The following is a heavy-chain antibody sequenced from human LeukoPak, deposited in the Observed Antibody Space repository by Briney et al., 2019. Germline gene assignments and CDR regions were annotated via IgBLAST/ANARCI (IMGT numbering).Heavy chain of an antibody. J-gene: IGHJ4*02. V-gene: IGHV3-33*01. CDR3: ARATYYYDSSGYLDY. CDR1: GFTFSSYG. D-gene: IGHD3-22*01. Sequence: PGGSLRLSCAASGFTFSSYGMHWVRQAPGKGLEWVAVIRYDGSNKYYADSVKGRFTISRDNSKNTLYLQMNSLRAEDTAVYYCARATYYYDSSGYLDYWGQGTLVTVSS. CDR2: IRYDGSNK.